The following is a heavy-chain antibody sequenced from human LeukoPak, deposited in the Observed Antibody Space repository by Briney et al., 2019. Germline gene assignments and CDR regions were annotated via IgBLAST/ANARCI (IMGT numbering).Heavy chain of an antibody. D-gene: IGHD3-3*01. CDR2: IFHTGST. J-gene: IGHJ4*02. CDR3: ARAPYYDFWSGYHFDY. CDR1: GDSISSGNY. Sequence: PSETLSLTCTVSGDSISSGNYWGWIRQPPGKGLEWIGSIFHTGSTYFNLSLKSRVTISVDTSKNQFSLRLSSVTAADTAVYYCARAPYYDFWSGYHFDYWGQGTLVTVSS. V-gene: IGHV4-38-2*02.